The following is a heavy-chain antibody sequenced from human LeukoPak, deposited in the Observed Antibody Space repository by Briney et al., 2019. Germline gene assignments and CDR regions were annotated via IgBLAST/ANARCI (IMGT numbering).Heavy chain of an antibody. V-gene: IGHV1-18*01. Sequence: GASVKVSCKACGYTFMSHGISWVRQAPGQGLEWMGWISGSSSNTNYAQRLQGRVTMTTDTSTTTAYMELRSLRSDDTAVYYCARATGTWGHDGFDIWGQGTMVTVSS. J-gene: IGHJ3*02. CDR3: ARATGTWGHDGFDI. D-gene: IGHD3-16*01. CDR2: ISGSSSNT. CDR1: GYTFMSHG.